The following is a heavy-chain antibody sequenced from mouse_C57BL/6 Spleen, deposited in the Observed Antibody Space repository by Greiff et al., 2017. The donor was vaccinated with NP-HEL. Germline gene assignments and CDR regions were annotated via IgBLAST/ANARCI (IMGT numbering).Heavy chain of an antibody. Sequence: EVQRVESGPGLVKPSQSLSLTCSVTGYSITSGYYWNWIRQFPGNKLEWMGYISYDGSNNYNPSLKNRISITRDTSKNQFFLKLNSVTTEDTATYYCARDQGGRWLLLDAMDYWGQGTSVTVSS. J-gene: IGHJ4*01. D-gene: IGHD2-3*01. V-gene: IGHV3-6*01. CDR3: ARDQGGRWLLLDAMDY. CDR2: ISYDGSN. CDR1: GYSITSGYY.